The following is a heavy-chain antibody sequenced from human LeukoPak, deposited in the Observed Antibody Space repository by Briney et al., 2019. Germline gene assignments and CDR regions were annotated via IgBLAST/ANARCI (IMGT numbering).Heavy chain of an antibody. CDR3: ATYRQVLLPFES. Sequence: SGGSLRLSCAASGFTFSTFAMIWVRQPPGKVLEWVSSIFPSGGEIHYAGSVRGRFTISRDNSKSTLSLQMNSLRAEDTAIYYCATYRQVLLPFESWGQGTLVTVSS. D-gene: IGHD2-8*02. CDR2: IFPSGGEI. J-gene: IGHJ4*02. CDR1: GFTFSTFA. V-gene: IGHV3-23*01.